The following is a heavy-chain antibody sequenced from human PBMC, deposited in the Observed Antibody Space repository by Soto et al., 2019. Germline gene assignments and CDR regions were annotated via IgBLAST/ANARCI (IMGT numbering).Heavy chain of an antibody. Sequence: PSLTCTVSGGSISSGGYYWSWIRQHPGKGLEWIGYIYYSGSTYYNPSLKSRVTISVDTSKNQFSLKLSSVTAADTAVYYCARDRPIRYFVPHTKYYYYGMDVWGQGTTVTVSS. CDR2: IYYSGST. D-gene: IGHD3-9*01. CDR3: ARDRPIRYFVPHTKYYYYGMDV. CDR1: GGSISSGGYY. V-gene: IGHV4-31*03. J-gene: IGHJ6*02.